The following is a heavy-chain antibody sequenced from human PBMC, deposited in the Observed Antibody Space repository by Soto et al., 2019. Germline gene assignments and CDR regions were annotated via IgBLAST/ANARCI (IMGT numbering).Heavy chain of an antibody. J-gene: IGHJ4*02. CDR2: ISANNGNT. CDR3: ARGSDSGGYYRLGY. Sequence: QVHLVQSGAEVKKPGASVTVSCKASGYTFTSYGINWVRQAPGQGLEWMGWISANNGNTNYAQKFQGRGTMSTDASTSTAYMELRSLRSDNTAVYYCARGSDSGGYYRLGYWGQGTLVTVSS. CDR1: GYTFTSYG. V-gene: IGHV1-18*01. D-gene: IGHD3-22*01.